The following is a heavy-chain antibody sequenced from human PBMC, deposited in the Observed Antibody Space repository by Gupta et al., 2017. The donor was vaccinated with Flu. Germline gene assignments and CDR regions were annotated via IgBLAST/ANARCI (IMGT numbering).Heavy chain of an antibody. CDR1: GDTLHSYS. D-gene: IGHD2-8*01. CDR2: INPFLGTV. Sequence: QLQLVQSGSEVKKPGSSVKVSCKASGDTLHSYSLNWVRQAPGQGLAWIGVINPFLGTVDYAQNFQGRVTIFADEGKTTAYLELSSLRSEDTAMYYCASQDGTNGICSAGRYYYDAMDGWGQGTTVTVSS. V-gene: IGHV1-69*01. J-gene: IGHJ6*02. CDR3: ASQDGTNGICSAGRYYYDAMDG.